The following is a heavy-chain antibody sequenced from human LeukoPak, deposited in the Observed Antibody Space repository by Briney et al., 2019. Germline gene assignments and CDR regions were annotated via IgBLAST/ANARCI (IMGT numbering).Heavy chain of an antibody. V-gene: IGHV3-20*04. J-gene: IGHJ6*02. CDR3: ARKGRYYDSINYYYYGMDV. CDR1: GFTFYDYG. CDR2: INWNGGSK. Sequence: GGSLRLSCAASGFTFYDYGMSWVGQAPGKGLEWVSGINWNGGSKDYADSVKGGFTIYRDNAKNSLYLQMNSLRAEDTALYYCARKGRYYDSINYYYYGMDVWGQGTTVTVSS. D-gene: IGHD3-22*01.